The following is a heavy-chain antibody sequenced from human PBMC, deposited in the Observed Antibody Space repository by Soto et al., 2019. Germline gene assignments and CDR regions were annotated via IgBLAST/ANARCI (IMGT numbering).Heavy chain of an antibody. Sequence: PSETLSLTCAVYGGSFSGYYWSWIRQPPGKGLEWIGEINHSGSTNYNPSLKSRVTISVDTSKNQFSLKLSSVTAADTAVYYCARGPGITIFGVAAYYYGMDVWGQGTTVTVS. D-gene: IGHD3-3*01. CDR2: INHSGST. CDR1: GGSFSGYY. V-gene: IGHV4-34*01. CDR3: ARGPGITIFGVAAYYYGMDV. J-gene: IGHJ6*02.